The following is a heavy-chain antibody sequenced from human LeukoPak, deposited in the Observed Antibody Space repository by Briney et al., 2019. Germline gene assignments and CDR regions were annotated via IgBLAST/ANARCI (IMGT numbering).Heavy chain of an antibody. CDR3: TRDVRLRHKYYYMDV. D-gene: IGHD4-17*01. CDR1: GFTFGDYA. Sequence: GGSLRLSCTASGFTFGDYAMSWFRQAPGKGLEWISYITNSGSTTFYADSVKGRFSISRDNANNSLFLQMNSLRAEDTAVYYCTRDVRLRHKYYYMDVWGKGTTVTVSS. CDR2: ITNSGSTT. J-gene: IGHJ6*03. V-gene: IGHV3-11*04.